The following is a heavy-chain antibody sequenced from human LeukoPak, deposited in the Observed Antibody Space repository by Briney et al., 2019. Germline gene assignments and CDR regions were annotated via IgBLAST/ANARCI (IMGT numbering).Heavy chain of an antibody. J-gene: IGHJ3*02. CDR3: ARDGAAYDLPMNI. CDR1: GYSISSGYY. V-gene: IGHV4-38-2*02. D-gene: IGHD3-3*01. CDR2: IYHSGST. Sequence: SETLSLTCTVSGYSISSGYYWGWIRQPPGKGLEWIGSIYHSGSTFYNPSLKSRVTISVDTSKNQFSLRLSSVTAADTAVYYCARDGAAYDLPMNIWGQGTMVTVSS.